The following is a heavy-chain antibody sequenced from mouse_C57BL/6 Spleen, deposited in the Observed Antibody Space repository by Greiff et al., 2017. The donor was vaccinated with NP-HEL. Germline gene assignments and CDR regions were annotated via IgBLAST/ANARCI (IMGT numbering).Heavy chain of an antibody. V-gene: IGHV1-81*01. CDR3: ARWTNYYGSSTEYFDY. D-gene: IGHD1-1*01. Sequence: VQLQQSGAELARPGASVKLSCKASGYTFTSYGISWVKQRTGQGLEWIGEIYPRSGNTYYNEKFKGKATLTADKSSSTAYMELRSLTSEDSAVYFCARWTNYYGSSTEYFDYWGQGTTLTVSS. J-gene: IGHJ2*01. CDR2: IYPRSGNT. CDR1: GYTFTSYG.